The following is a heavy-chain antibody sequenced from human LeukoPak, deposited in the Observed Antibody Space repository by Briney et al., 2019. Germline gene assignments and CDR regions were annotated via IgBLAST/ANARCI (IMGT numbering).Heavy chain of an antibody. Sequence: QPGGSLTHSCAASGLSLNLYEMNWVSQAPGKGLEWLSYISSLGYTIYYADSVKGRFTISRDNNKNSLYLQMNSLRAEDTAIYYCARDHPPKRAFDSWGQGVLVTVSA. CDR1: GLSLNLYE. CDR3: ARDHPPKRAFDS. J-gene: IGHJ4*02. V-gene: IGHV3-48*03. CDR2: ISSLGYTI.